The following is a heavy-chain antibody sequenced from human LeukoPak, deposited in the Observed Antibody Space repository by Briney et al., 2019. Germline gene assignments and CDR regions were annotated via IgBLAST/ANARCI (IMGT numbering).Heavy chain of an antibody. D-gene: IGHD4-11*01. CDR2: IYHTGRA. J-gene: IGHJ4*02. CDR1: GYSINSGYY. Sequence: SETLSPTCSVSGYSINSGYYWAWIRQPPGKGLDWIAIIYHTGRAYYNPSLESRVTISVDTSKNPFFLKLSSVRAASAPFYFCSRVAPGYSNYWSFYFEWWGQGTLVTVSS. CDR3: SRVAPGYSNYWSFYFEW. V-gene: IGHV4-38-2*02.